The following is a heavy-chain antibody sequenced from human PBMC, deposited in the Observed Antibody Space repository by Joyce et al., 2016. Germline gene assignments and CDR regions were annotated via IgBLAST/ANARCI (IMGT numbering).Heavy chain of an antibody. CDR2: ISYDGSDK. V-gene: IGHV3-30*18. CDR3: ANLYGLDFDI. CDR1: GFSFSWSG. D-gene: IGHD4-17*01. Sequence: QVQLVASGGGVVQPGRSLGLSCAAAGFSFSWSGMHWVRQAPWKGVVWVGLISYDGSDKYYAGSVKGRFTISRDNSKNTLYLQMNSVRAEDTAVYYCANLYGLDFDIWGQGTMVTVSS. J-gene: IGHJ3*02.